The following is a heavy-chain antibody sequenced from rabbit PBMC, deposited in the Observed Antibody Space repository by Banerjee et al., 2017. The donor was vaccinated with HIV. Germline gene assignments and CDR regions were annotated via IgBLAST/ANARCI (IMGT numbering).Heavy chain of an antibody. CDR1: GFSFSYNDY. J-gene: IGHJ4*01. V-gene: IGHV1S45*01. CDR3: ARSNYLGYFNL. CDR2: IWTGSSGDT. D-gene: IGHD8-1*01. Sequence: QEQLVESGGDLVKPGASLTLTCTASGFSFSYNDYMCWVRQAPGKGLEWIACIWTGSSGDTYYASWAKGRLTISKTSSTTVTLQMTSLTAADTATYFCARSNYLGYFNLWGPGTLVTVS.